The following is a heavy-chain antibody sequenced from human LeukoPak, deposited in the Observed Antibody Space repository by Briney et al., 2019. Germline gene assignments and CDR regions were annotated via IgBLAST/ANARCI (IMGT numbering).Heavy chain of an antibody. CDR3: AREYSSGWYGMGV. V-gene: IGHV3-74*01. CDR2: INSDGSST. D-gene: IGHD6-19*01. CDR1: GFTFSSYW. Sequence: GGSLRLSCAASGFTFSSYWMHWVRQAPGKGLVWVSRINSDGSSTSYADSVKGRFTTSRDNAKNTLYLQMNSLRAEDTAVYYCAREYSSGWYGMGVWGKGTTVTVSS. J-gene: IGHJ6*04.